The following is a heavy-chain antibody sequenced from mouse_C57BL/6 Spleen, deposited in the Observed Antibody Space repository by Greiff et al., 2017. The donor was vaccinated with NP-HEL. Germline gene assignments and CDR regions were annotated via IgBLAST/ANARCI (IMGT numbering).Heavy chain of an antibody. J-gene: IGHJ4*01. D-gene: IGHD2-4*01. CDR2: ISRGGSYT. CDR1: GFTFSSYG. V-gene: IGHV5-6*01. Sequence: EVKLVESGGDLVKPGGSLKLSCAASGFTFSSYGMSWVRQTPDKRLEWVATISRGGSYTYYPDSVKGRFTISRDNAKNTLYLQMSSLKSEDTAMYYCASSYDYDVRYYAMDYWGQGTSVTVSS. CDR3: ASSYDYDVRYYAMDY.